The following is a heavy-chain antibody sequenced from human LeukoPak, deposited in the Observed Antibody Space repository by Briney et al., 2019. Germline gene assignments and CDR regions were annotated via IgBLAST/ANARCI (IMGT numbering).Heavy chain of an antibody. Sequence: PGGSLRLSCAASGLTFSSNAMSWVRQAPGKGLEWVSAISGSADRTYYADSVKGRFTISRDNSKNTLYLQMNSLRPEDTAIYYCAKESPYGSGSRNYYFHYWGQGTLVTVSS. V-gene: IGHV3-23*01. CDR2: ISGSADRT. CDR3: AKESPYGSGSRNYYFHY. J-gene: IGHJ4*02. CDR1: GLTFSSNA. D-gene: IGHD3-10*01.